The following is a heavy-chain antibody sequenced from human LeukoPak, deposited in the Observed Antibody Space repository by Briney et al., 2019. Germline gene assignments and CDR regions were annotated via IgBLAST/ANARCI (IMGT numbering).Heavy chain of an antibody. J-gene: IGHJ5*02. CDR2: IYHSGST. D-gene: IGHD3-22*01. V-gene: IGHV4-4*02. CDR3: ARVDHYDSSGYYTDNWFDP. CDR1: GGSISSSNW. Sequence: SETLSLTCAVSGGSISSSNWWSWVRQPPGKGLEWIGEIYHSGSTNYNPSLKSRVTISVDKSKNQFSLKLSSVTAADTAVYYCARVDHYDSSGYYTDNWFDPWGQGTLVTVSS.